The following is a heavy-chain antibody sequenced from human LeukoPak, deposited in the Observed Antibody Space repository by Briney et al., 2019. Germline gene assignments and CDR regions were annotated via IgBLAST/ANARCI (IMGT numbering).Heavy chain of an antibody. CDR2: ISAYNGNT. Sequence: ASVKVCCKASGYTFTSYGISWVRQAPGQGLEWMGWISAYNGNTNYAQKLQGRVTMTTDTSTSTAYMEPRSLRSDDTAVYYCASVNRMVRGVINYYYGMDVWGQGTTVTVSS. J-gene: IGHJ6*02. CDR3: ASVNRMVRGVINYYYGMDV. D-gene: IGHD3-10*01. CDR1: GYTFTSYG. V-gene: IGHV1-18*01.